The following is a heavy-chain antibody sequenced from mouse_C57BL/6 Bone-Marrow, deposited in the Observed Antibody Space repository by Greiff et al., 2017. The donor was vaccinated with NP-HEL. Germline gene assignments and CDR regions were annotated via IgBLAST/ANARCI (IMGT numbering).Heavy chain of an antibody. CDR2: IYWDDDK. J-gene: IGHJ1*03. D-gene: IGHD2-3*01. Sequence: QVTLKVSGPGILQSSQTLSLTCSFSGFSLSTSGMGVSWIRQPSGKGLEWLAHIYWDDDKRSNPSLKSRPTISKDTSRNQVFLKITGVDTADTATYYCARRRFDGYYDWYFDVWGTGTTVTVSS. CDR3: ARRRFDGYYDWYFDV. CDR1: GFSLSTSGMG. V-gene: IGHV8-12*01.